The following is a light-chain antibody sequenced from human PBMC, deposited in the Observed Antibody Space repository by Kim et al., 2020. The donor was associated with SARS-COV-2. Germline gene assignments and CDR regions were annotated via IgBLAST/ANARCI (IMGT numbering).Light chain of an antibody. CDR2: YDS. J-gene: IGLJ2*01. V-gene: IGLV3-21*04. CDR3: QVWDSSSDHPV. CDR1: NIGSKS. Sequence: APRETASITCGGNNIGSKSVHWYQQKPGQAPVLVIYYDSYRPSGIPERFSGSNSGNTATLTISRVEAGDEADYYCQVWDSSSDHPVFGGGTQLTVL.